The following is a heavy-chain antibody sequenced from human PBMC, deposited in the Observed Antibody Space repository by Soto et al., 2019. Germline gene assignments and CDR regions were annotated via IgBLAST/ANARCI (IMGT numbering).Heavy chain of an antibody. V-gene: IGHV3-23*01. CDR2: ISGSGGST. J-gene: IGHJ4*02. Sequence: EVQLLESGGGLVQPGGSLRLSCAASGFTFSSYAMSWVRQAPGNGLEWVSPISGSGGSTYYADSVKGRFTISRDNSKNTLDLQRNSLRAEDTAAFYCAKSVGDSGYVDPRDPLDYWGQGTLVTVSS. CDR3: AKSVGDSGYVDPRDPLDY. D-gene: IGHD5-12*01. CDR1: GFTFSSYA.